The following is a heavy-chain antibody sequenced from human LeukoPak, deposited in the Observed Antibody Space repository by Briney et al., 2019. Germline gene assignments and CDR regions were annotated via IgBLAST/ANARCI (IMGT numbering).Heavy chain of an antibody. J-gene: IGHJ3*02. V-gene: IGHV4-30-2*01. Sequence: SQTLSLTCAVSGGSISSGGYSWSWIRQPPGKGLEWIGYIYHSGSTYHNPSLKSRVTISVDRSKNQFSLKLSSVTAADTAVYYCARVRMVRGVIDAFDIWGQGTMVTVSS. CDR2: IYHSGST. CDR3: ARVRMVRGVIDAFDI. D-gene: IGHD3-10*01. CDR1: GGSISSGGYS.